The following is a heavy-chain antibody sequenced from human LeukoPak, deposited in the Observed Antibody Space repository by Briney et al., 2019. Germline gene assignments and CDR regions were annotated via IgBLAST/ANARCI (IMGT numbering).Heavy chain of an antibody. D-gene: IGHD3-16*02. Sequence: PGGSLRLSCAASECTFSSYAMSLLHQAPGKMVEWVSAISGSGGTTYYAASVKGLCTFSKDNSKNTLYLQMNGLRSEDAAVYYCAKGPGDYVWGSYRPFDYWGQGTLVNVSS. CDR3: AKGPGDYVWGSYRPFDY. V-gene: IGHV3-23*01. CDR2: ISGSGGTT. J-gene: IGHJ4*02. CDR1: ECTFSSYA.